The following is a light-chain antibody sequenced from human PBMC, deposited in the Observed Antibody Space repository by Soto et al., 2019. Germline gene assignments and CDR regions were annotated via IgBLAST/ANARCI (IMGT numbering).Light chain of an antibody. V-gene: IGLV2-8*01. CDR1: SSDVGAYNY. CDR3: SSHAGRTNVV. CDR2: EVT. J-gene: IGLJ2*01. Sequence: QSALTQPPSASGSPGQSVTISCTGTSSDVGAYNYVSWYQPHPGKAPKLVIYEVTKRPSGVPDRFSGSKSGNTASLTVSGLQAEDEADYYCSSHAGRTNVVFGGGTKLTVL.